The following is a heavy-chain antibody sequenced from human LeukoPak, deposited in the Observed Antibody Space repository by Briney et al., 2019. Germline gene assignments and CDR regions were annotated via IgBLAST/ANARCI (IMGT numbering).Heavy chain of an antibody. V-gene: IGHV4-59*01. CDR1: GGSISSYY. CDR3: ARTKRGYSGYGFDY. J-gene: IGHJ4*02. Sequence: PSETLSLTCTVSGGSISSYYWSWIRQPPGKGLEWIGYIYYSGSTNYNPSPKSRVTISVDTSKNQFSLKLGSVTAADTAVYYCARTKRGYSGYGFDYWGQGTLVTVSS. CDR2: IYYSGST. D-gene: IGHD5-12*01.